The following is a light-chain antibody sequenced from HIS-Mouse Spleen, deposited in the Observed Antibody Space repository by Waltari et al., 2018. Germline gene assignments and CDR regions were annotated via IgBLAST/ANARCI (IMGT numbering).Light chain of an antibody. J-gene: IGLJ3*02. V-gene: IGLV2-23*01. CDR3: CSYAGSSTWV. CDR1: LSDVGSYHL. CDR2: EGS. Sequence: QSALTQPAPVSGSPGQSITISCTGTLSDVGSYHLFSWYQQHPGKAPKLLIYEGSKRPSGVSNRFSGSKSGNTASLTISGLQAEDEADYYCCSYAGSSTWVFGGGTKLTVL.